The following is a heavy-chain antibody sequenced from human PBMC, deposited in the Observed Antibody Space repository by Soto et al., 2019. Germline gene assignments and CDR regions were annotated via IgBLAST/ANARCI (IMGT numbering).Heavy chain of an antibody. V-gene: IGHV3-74*01. Sequence: PGGSLRLSCAASGFTFSSYWMHWVRQAPGKGLVWVSRINSDGSSTSYADSVKGRFTISRDNAKNTLYLQMNSLRAEDTAVYYCARGTQLWLQSGYYYYGMDVWGQGTTVTVSS. D-gene: IGHD5-18*01. CDR2: INSDGSST. CDR3: ARGTQLWLQSGYYYYGMDV. CDR1: GFTFSSYW. J-gene: IGHJ6*02.